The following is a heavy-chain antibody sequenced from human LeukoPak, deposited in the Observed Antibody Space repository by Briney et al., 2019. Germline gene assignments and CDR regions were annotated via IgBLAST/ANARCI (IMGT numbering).Heavy chain of an antibody. J-gene: IGHJ4*02. Sequence: GGSLRLSCAASGFTFSSYGMSWVRQAPGKGLEWVSAISGSGGSTYYADSVKGRFTISRDNSNNTLYLQMNSLRAEDTAVYYCAKDRHYYDSSGYDFDYWGQGTLVTVSS. CDR2: ISGSGGST. CDR3: AKDRHYYDSSGYDFDY. V-gene: IGHV3-23*01. CDR1: GFTFSSYG. D-gene: IGHD3-22*01.